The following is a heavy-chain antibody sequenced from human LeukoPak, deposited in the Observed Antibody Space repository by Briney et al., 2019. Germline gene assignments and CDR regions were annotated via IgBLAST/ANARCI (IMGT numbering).Heavy chain of an antibody. D-gene: IGHD3-10*01. CDR2: ISSGSSYT. V-gene: IGHV3-11*05. J-gene: IGHJ4*02. CDR3: ARDRSYGSGTYRWDY. CDR1: GFTFSDYY. Sequence: SGGSLRLSCAASGFTFSDYYMSWIRQAPGKGLEWVSYISSGSSYTNYADSVKGRFTTSRDNAKNSLYLQMNSLRAEDTAVYYCARDRSYGSGTYRWDYWGQGTLVTVSA.